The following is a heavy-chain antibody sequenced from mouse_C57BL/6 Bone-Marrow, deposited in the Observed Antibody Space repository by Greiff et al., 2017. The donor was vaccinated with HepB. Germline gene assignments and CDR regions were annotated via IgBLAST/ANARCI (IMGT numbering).Heavy chain of an antibody. Sequence: EVKVVESGPELVKPGASVKISCKASGYSFTGYYMNWVKQSPEKSLEWIGEINPSTGGTTYNQKFKAKATLTVDKSSSTAYMQLKSLTSEDSAVYYCAWLLRFDVWGTGTTVTVSS. D-gene: IGHD2-3*01. J-gene: IGHJ1*03. CDR3: AWLLRFDV. V-gene: IGHV1-42*01. CDR2: INPSTGGT. CDR1: GYSFTGYY.